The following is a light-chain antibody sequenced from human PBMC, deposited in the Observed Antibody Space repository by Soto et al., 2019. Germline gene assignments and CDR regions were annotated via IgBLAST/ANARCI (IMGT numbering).Light chain of an antibody. CDR2: GAS. V-gene: IGKV3-15*01. Sequence: EIVLTQSPATLSVSPGERVTLSCRASQSVRNNLVWYQQRPGQAPRLLIYGASSRATGIPARFRGSGSGTEFTLTISSLQSEDFAVYYCQHYNNWPPWTFGQGTKGDIK. CDR1: QSVRNN. J-gene: IGKJ1*01. CDR3: QHYNNWPPWT.